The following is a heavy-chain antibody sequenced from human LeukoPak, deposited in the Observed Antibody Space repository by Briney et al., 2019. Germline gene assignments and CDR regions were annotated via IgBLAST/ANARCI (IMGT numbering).Heavy chain of an antibody. D-gene: IGHD2-2*01. Sequence: ASVKVSCKASGYIFTSYGISWVRQAPGQGLEWMGWISAYNGNTNYAQKLQGRVTMTTDTSTSTAYMELRSLRSDDTAVYYCARDSGYCSSTSCYAFDIWGQGTMVTVSS. V-gene: IGHV1-18*01. CDR2: ISAYNGNT. CDR3: ARDSGYCSSTSCYAFDI. J-gene: IGHJ3*02. CDR1: GYIFTSYG.